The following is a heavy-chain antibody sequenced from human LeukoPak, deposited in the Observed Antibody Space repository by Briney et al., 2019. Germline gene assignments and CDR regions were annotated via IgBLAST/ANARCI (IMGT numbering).Heavy chain of an antibody. CDR1: GFTFSSYG. J-gene: IGHJ3*02. V-gene: IGHV3-30*18. Sequence: PGRSLRLSCAASGFTFSSYGMHRVRQAPGKGLEWVAVISYDGSNKYYADSVKGRFTISRDNSKNTLYLQMNSLRAEDTAVYYCAKDQGIVVVPAAGDAFDIWGQGTMVTVSS. CDR3: AKDQGIVVVPAAGDAFDI. D-gene: IGHD2-2*01. CDR2: ISYDGSNK.